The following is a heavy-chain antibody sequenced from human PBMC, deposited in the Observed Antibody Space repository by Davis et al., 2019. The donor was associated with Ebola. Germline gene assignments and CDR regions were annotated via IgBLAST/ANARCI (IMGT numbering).Heavy chain of an antibody. D-gene: IGHD2/OR15-2a*01. CDR3: ARDRRGSNFYYYYYGMDV. J-gene: IGHJ6*02. CDR1: GGSFSGYY. CDR2: INHSGST. Sequence: PSETLSLTCAVYGGSFSGYYWSWIRQPPGKGLEWIGEINHSGSTNYNPSLKSRVTISVDTSKNQFSLKLSSVTAADTAVYYCARDRRGSNFYYYYYGMDVWGQGTTVTVSS. V-gene: IGHV4-34*01.